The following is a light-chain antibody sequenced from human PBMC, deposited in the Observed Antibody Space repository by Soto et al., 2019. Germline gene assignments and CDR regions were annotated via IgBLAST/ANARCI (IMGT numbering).Light chain of an antibody. V-gene: IGLV2-14*01. CDR1: SREFGGYNY. CDR2: DVS. J-gene: IGLJ1*01. CDR3: SSYTSSSTLYV. Sequence: QSALTQPASVSGSPGQSIPISCTGNSREFGGYNYVSWYQQHPGKAPKLMIYDVSNRPSGVSNRFSGSKSGNTASLTISGLQAEDEADYYCSSYTSSSTLYVFGTGTKVTV.